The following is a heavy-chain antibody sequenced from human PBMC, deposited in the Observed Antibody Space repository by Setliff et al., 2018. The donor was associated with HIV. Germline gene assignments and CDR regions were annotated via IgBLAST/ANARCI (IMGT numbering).Heavy chain of an antibody. CDR2: VYYSGST. J-gene: IGHJ6*03. D-gene: IGHD6-13*01. Sequence: SETLSLTCTVSGGSISSRHYYWGWIRQPPGKGLEWIGTVYYSGSTYYNPSLKSRVTISVDTAKKQFSLRLRSVTATDTAVYYCARHFPGSPHPAGYYMDVWGKGTMVTVSS. V-gene: IGHV4-39*01. CDR3: ARHFPGSPHPAGYYMDV. CDR1: GGSISSRHYY.